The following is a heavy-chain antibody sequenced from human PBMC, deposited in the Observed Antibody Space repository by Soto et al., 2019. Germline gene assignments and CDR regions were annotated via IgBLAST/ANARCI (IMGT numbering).Heavy chain of an antibody. CDR2: ISGSGGST. CDR1: GLTCSRHG. Sequence: GRSLRLSCAASGLTCSRHGMSWVRQAPEKGLEWVSTISGSGGSTYYADSVKGRFTISRDNSKNTLYMQMNSLRAEDTAVYYCANSAYGSGSYSPYLDYWGQGTLVTVSS. D-gene: IGHD3-10*01. J-gene: IGHJ4*02. V-gene: IGHV3-23*01. CDR3: ANSAYGSGSYSPYLDY.